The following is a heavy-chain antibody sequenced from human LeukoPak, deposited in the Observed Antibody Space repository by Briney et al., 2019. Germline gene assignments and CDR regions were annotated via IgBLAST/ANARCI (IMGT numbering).Heavy chain of an antibody. CDR2: IIPIFGTA. V-gene: IGHV1-69*13. Sequence: ASVKVSCKASGGTFSSYATSWVRQAPGQGLEWMGGIIPIFGTANYAQKFQGRVTITADESTSTAYMELSSLRSEDTAVYYCARSYRGSYYRPDYWGQGTLVTVSS. D-gene: IGHD1-26*01. CDR3: ARSYRGSYYRPDY. CDR1: GGTFSSYA. J-gene: IGHJ4*02.